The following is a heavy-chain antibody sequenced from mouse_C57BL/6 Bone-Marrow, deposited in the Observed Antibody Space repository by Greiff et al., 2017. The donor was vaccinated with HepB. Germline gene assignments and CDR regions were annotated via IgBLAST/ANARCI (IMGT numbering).Heavy chain of an antibody. D-gene: IGHD1-1*01. V-gene: IGHV5-15*01. Sequence: DVMLVESGGGLVQPGGSLKLSCAASGFTFSDYGMAWVRQAPRKGPEWVAFISNLAYSIYYADTVTGRFTISRENAKNTLYLEMSSLRSEDTAMYYCARHPFYYLDYWGQGTSVTVSS. CDR2: ISNLAYSI. J-gene: IGHJ4*01. CDR1: GFTFSDYG. CDR3: ARHPFYYLDY.